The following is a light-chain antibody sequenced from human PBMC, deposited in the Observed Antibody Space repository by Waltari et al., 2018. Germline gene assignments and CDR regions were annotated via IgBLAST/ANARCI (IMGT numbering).Light chain of an antibody. Sequence: QSVLTQPPSVSGAPGQRVTISCTESTSTLGADYDAHRYRQLPGTAPKLLNYGNNNRPSGVPYRFSGSRSGTSASLAITGLQAEDEADYYCQSYDSGLSGWVFGGGTKLTVL. CDR2: GNN. CDR1: TSTLGADYD. J-gene: IGLJ3*02. CDR3: QSYDSGLSGWV. V-gene: IGLV1-40*01.